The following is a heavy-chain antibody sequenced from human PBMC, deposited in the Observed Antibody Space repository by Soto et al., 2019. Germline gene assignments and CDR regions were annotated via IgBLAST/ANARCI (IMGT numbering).Heavy chain of an antibody. Sequence: SETLSLTCTVSGGSISSYYWSWIRQPAGKGLEWIGRIYTSGSANYNPSLKSRVTMSVDTSKNQFSLKLSSVTAADTAVYYCARVAVDTASYYYYGMDVWGQGTTVTVSS. CDR2: IYTSGSA. CDR3: ARVAVDTASYYYYGMDV. D-gene: IGHD5-18*01. V-gene: IGHV4-4*07. J-gene: IGHJ6*01. CDR1: GGSISSYY.